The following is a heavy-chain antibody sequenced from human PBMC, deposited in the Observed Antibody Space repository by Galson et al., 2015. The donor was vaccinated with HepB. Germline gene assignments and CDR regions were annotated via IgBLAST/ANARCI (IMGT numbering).Heavy chain of an antibody. CDR2: IRSKAYGGTT. J-gene: IGHJ4*02. V-gene: IGHV3-49*03. CDR1: GFTFGDYA. D-gene: IGHD6-19*01. Sequence: SLRLSCAASGFTFGDYAMSWFRQAPGKGLEWVGFIRSKAYGGTTEYAASVKGRFTISRDNAKNSLYLQMNSLRAEDTAVYYCAREGLGIDYWGQGTLVTVSS. CDR3: AREGLGIDY.